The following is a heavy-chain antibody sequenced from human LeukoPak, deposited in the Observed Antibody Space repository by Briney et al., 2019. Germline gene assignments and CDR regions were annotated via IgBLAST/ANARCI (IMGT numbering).Heavy chain of an antibody. V-gene: IGHV4-34*01. CDR1: GGSSSGYY. CDR2: INHSGST. J-gene: IGHJ2*01. Sequence: SETLSLTCAVYGGSSSGYYWSWIRQPPGKGLEWIGEINHSGSTNYNPSLKSRVTMSVDTSKNQFSLKLSSVTAADTAVYYCARDCPNSNYDFWNGYAIHRCLYFDLWGRGTLVTVSS. D-gene: IGHD3-3*01. CDR3: ARDCPNSNYDFWNGYAIHRCLYFDL.